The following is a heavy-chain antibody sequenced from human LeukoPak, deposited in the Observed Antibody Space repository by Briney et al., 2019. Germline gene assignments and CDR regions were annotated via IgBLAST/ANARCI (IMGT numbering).Heavy chain of an antibody. J-gene: IGHJ4*02. CDR2: ISAYNGNT. CDR1: GYTFTSYG. D-gene: IGHD3-9*01. Sequence: APVKVSCKASGYTFTSYGISWVRQAPGQRLEGMGWISAYNGNTNYAQKLQGRVTMTTDTSPSTAYMELRSLRSDDTAVYYCARDLGDYDILTGYYTLYYFDYWGQGTLVTVSS. CDR3: ARDLGDYDILTGYYTLYYFDY. V-gene: IGHV1-18*01.